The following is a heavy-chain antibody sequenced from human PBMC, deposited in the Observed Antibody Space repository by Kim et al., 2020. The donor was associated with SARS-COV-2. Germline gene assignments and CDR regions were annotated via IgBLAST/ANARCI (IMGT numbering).Heavy chain of an antibody. D-gene: IGHD3-3*01. V-gene: IGHV4-34*01. J-gene: IGHJ4*02. Sequence: RKPTYAPALTSRVTRSVYTSKHQFSLKLSSVTAADTAVYYCARGDDFNFWGQGTLVTVSS. CDR3: ARGDDFNF. CDR2: RKP.